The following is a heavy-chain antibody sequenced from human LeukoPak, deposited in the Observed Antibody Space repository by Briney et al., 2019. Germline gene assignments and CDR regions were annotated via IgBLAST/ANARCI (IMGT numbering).Heavy chain of an antibody. D-gene: IGHD6-19*01. Sequence: SVKVSCKASGGTFSSYAISWVRQAPGQGLEWMGGIIPIFGTANYAQKFQGRVTITRNTSISTAYMELSSLRSEDTAVYYCARGQIAVADTYYMDVWGKGTTVTVSS. V-gene: IGHV1-69*05. CDR1: GGTFSSYA. CDR3: ARGQIAVADTYYMDV. CDR2: IIPIFGTA. J-gene: IGHJ6*03.